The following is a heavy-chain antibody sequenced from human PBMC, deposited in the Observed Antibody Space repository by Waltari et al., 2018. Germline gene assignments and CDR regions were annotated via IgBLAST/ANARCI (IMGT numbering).Heavy chain of an antibody. CDR1: GYSLTSYY. D-gene: IGHD2-2*01. V-gene: IGHV1-2*06. Sequence: QVELVQSGAEVRKPGASVKVSCKASGYSLTSYYMHWGRQASGLGLEWMGRINPNSGDTNSAPKFQGRVTLTRDTSVNTAFLELRSLTSDDTAVYFCARESAFSTSWYPGFDPWGQGTLVTVAS. CDR2: INPNSGDT. J-gene: IGHJ5*02. CDR3: ARESAFSTSWYPGFDP.